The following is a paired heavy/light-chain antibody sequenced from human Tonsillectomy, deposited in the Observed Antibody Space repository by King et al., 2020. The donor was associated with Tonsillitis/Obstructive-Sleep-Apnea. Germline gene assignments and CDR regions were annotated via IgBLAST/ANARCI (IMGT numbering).Heavy chain of an antibody. CDR2: VYPGDSDT. D-gene: IGHD5-12*01. Sequence: EVQLVQSGPEVKKPGESLKISCKGSGYTFTNYWIAWVRQMPGKGLEWMGIVYPGDSDTRYSPSFQGQVTISADKSTSTAYLQWSSLKASDTAIYFCARHHTLATIHHWYFDLWGRGTLVTVSS. CDR1: GYTFTNYW. CDR3: ARHHTLATIHHWYFDL. V-gene: IGHV5-51*01. J-gene: IGHJ2*01.
Light chain of an antibody. CDR2: KAS. Sequence: DIQMTQSPSTLSASVGDRVTITCRASQSISSWLAWYQQKPGEAPKLLIYKASSLESGVPSRFSGSGSGTEFTLTISSLQPDDFATYYCQQYNGYSRTFGQGTKVEIK. V-gene: IGKV1-5*03. CDR3: QQYNGYSRT. J-gene: IGKJ1*01. CDR1: QSISSW.